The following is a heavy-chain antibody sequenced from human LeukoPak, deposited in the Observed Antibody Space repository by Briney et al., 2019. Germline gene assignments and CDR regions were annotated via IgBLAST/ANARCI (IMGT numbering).Heavy chain of an antibody. CDR2: ISYDGSNK. CDR3: ARDFRNGDFDY. D-gene: IGHD4-17*01. V-gene: IGHV3-30-3*01. CDR1: GFTFSSYT. Sequence: GRSLRLSCAASGFTFSSYTMHCVRQAPGKGLEWVAVISYDGSNKYFADSVKGRFTISRDDSKNTMYLQMSSLRGEDTAVYYCARDFRNGDFDYWGQGTLVTVSS. J-gene: IGHJ4*02.